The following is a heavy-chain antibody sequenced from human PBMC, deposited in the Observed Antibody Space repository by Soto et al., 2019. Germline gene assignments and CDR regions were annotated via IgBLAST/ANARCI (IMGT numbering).Heavy chain of an antibody. CDR3: ARDLGYCSSTSCYDYYYYYMDV. CDR1: GFTFSDYY. D-gene: IGHD2-2*03. Sequence: PGGSLRLSCAASGFTFSDYYMSWIRQAPGKGLEWVSYISSSGSTIYYADSVKGRFTISRDNAKNPLYLQMNSLRAEDTAVYYCARDLGYCSSTSCYDYYYYYMDVWGKGTTVTVSS. V-gene: IGHV3-11*01. CDR2: ISSSGSTI. J-gene: IGHJ6*03.